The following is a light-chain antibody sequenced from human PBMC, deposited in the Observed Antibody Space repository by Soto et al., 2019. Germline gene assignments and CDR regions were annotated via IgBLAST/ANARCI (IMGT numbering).Light chain of an antibody. Sequence: DIHMTQSPSTLSTSIGDRVNITCRASQSISDSLAWYQQKPGKAPFLLISDASNLERGVPSRFSGSGSGTEFTLTISSMQPDDFATYYCQQYYSFPWTFGQGTKVDIK. J-gene: IGKJ1*01. V-gene: IGKV1-5*01. CDR2: DAS. CDR1: QSISDS. CDR3: QQYYSFPWT.